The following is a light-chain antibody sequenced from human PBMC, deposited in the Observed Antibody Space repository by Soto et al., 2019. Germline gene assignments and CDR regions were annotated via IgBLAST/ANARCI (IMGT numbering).Light chain of an antibody. Sequence: DIQMTQSPSSLSASVGDIVTITCQASQDINTYLNWYQQKPGKAPNLLIYDASKLETGVPSRFSGGGSGTDFTFTVSSLQPEDIATYFCQHYDNLLLTFGGGTKVEL. CDR2: DAS. CDR1: QDINTY. CDR3: QHYDNLLLT. V-gene: IGKV1-33*01. J-gene: IGKJ4*01.